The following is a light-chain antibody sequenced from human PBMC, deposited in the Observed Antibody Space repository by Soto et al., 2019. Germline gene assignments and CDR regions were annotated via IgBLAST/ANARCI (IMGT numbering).Light chain of an antibody. CDR2: GTY. CDR1: KRLTTN. CDR3: QQYNKWPRT. J-gene: IGKJ4*01. Sequence: EIGMTQSPATLSVSPGEGVTLSCRASKRLTTNLAWYQQSPGQAPRLLIYGTYTRATGIPTRFSGSGTGTEFTLTISSLESEDFAVYYCQQYNKWPRTFGGGTKVDIK. V-gene: IGKV3D-15*01.